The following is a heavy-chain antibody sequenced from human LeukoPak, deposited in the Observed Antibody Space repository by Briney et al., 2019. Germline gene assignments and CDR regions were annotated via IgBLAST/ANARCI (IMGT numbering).Heavy chain of an antibody. CDR2: IIPIFGTA. CDR1: GGTFSRYA. Sequence: ASVKVSCKASGGTFSRYAISWVRQAPGQGLEWMGGIIPIFGTANYAQKFQGRVTITTDESTSTAYMELSSLRSEDTAVYYCARYGHYHILTGYNWFDPWGQGTLVTVSS. D-gene: IGHD3-9*01. J-gene: IGHJ5*02. CDR3: ARYGHYHILTGYNWFDP. V-gene: IGHV1-69*05.